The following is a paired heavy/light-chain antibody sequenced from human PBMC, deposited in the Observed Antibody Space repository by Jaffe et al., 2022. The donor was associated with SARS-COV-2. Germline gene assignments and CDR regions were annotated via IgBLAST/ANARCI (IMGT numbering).Light chain of an antibody. V-gene: IGKV3-20*01. CDR2: GAS. CDR3: QQYGSSPFT. Sequence: EIVLTQSPGTLSLSPGERATLSCRASQSVSSSYLAWYQHKPGQAPRLLIYGASSRATGIPDRFTGSGSGTDFALTISRLEPEDFAVYYCQQYGSSPFTFGGGTKVEIK. J-gene: IGKJ4*01. CDR1: QSVSSSY.
Heavy chain of an antibody. CDR3: AKGVVVVAATHRYYLYYMDV. Sequence: EVQLVESGGDLEQPGGSLRLSCAASGFTFSSSAMSWVRLAPGKGLEWVSAISGSGGTTYYADSVKGRFTISRDNSKNSLYLQMNSLRAEDTAVYFCAKGVVVVAATHRYYLYYMDVWGKGTTVTVSS. D-gene: IGHD2-15*01. CDR2: ISGSGGTT. V-gene: IGHV3-23*04. CDR1: GFTFSSSA. J-gene: IGHJ6*03.